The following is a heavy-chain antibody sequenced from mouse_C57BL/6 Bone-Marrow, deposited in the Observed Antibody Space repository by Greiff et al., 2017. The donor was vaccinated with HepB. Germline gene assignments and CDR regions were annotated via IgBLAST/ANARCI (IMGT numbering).Heavy chain of an antibody. CDR1: GYTFTSYG. CDR3: ARTYGSTPYYAMDY. Sequence: VKLVESGAELARPGASVKLSCKASGYTFTSYGISWVKQRTGQGLEWIGEIYPRSGNTYYNEKFKGKATLTADKSSSTAYMELRSLTSEDSAVYFCARTYGSTPYYAMDYWGQGTSVTVSS. D-gene: IGHD1-1*01. CDR2: IYPRSGNT. V-gene: IGHV1-81*01. J-gene: IGHJ4*01.